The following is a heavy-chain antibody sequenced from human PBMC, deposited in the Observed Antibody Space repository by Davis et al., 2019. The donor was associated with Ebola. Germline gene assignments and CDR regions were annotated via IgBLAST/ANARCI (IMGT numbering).Heavy chain of an antibody. CDR1: GDSIGSSYW. CDR2: IYHSGNT. D-gene: IGHD1-26*01. J-gene: IGHJ4*02. CDR3: ARGSMMGAGDFDY. V-gene: IGHV4-4*02. Sequence: MPSETLSLTCAVSGDSIGSSYWWSWVRQPPNKGLEWVGEIYHSGNTNYNPSLKSRVTMSVDSSKNQFSLNLTSVTAADTAVYYCARGSMMGAGDFDYWGQGTLVTVSS.